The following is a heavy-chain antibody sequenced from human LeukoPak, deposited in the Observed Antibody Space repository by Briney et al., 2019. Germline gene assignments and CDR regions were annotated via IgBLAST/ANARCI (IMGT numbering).Heavy chain of an antibody. V-gene: IGHV1-69*01. CDR1: GGTFSSYA. CDR3: ARGSGPAAIRRAYYYYGMDV. D-gene: IGHD2-2*02. Sequence: SVKVSCTASGGTFSSYAISWVRQAPGQGLEWIGGIIPIFGTANYAQKFQGRVTITADESTSTAYMELSSLRSEDTAVYYCARGSGPAAIRRAYYYYGMDVWGQGTTVTVSS. CDR2: IIPIFGTA. J-gene: IGHJ6*02.